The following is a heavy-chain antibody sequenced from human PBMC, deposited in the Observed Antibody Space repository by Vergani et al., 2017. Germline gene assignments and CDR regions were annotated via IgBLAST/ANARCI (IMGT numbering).Heavy chain of an antibody. V-gene: IGHV3-30*18. CDR1: GFTFSSYG. D-gene: IGHD3-22*01. CDR2: ISYDGSNK. CDR3: AKDPDYYDSSGYPDY. Sequence: VQLLESGGGLVQPGGSLRLSCAASGFTFSSYGMHWVRQAPGKGLEWVAVISYDGSNKYYADSVKGRFTISRDNSKNTLYLQMNSLRAEDTAVYYCAKDPDYYDSSGYPDYWGQGTLVTVSS. J-gene: IGHJ4*02.